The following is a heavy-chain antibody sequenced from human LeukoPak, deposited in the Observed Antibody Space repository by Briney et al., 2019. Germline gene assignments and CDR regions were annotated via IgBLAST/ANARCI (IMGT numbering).Heavy chain of an antibody. D-gene: IGHD5-12*01. CDR3: ARPKSGYDSYYFDY. V-gene: IGHV1-69*13. Sequence: SVKVSCKASGGTFSGYAISWVRQAPGQGLERMGGIIPIFGTANYAQKFQGRVTITADESTSTAYMELSSLGSEDTAVYYCARPKSGYDSYYFDYWGQGTLVTVSS. J-gene: IGHJ4*02. CDR1: GGTFSGYA. CDR2: IIPIFGTA.